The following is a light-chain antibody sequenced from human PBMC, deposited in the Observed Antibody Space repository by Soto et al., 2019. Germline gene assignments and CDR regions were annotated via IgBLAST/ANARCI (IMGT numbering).Light chain of an antibody. CDR2: EVN. CDR3: SSYAGSSNV. J-gene: IGLJ1*01. V-gene: IGLV2-8*01. CDR1: SSDVGGYNY. Sequence: QSALTQPPSASGSPGQSVAISCPGTSSDVGGYNYVSWYQQHPGNAPKLMIYEVNKRPSGVPDRLSGSKSGNTASLTVSGLQAEDEADYYCSSYAGSSNVFGTGTKVTVL.